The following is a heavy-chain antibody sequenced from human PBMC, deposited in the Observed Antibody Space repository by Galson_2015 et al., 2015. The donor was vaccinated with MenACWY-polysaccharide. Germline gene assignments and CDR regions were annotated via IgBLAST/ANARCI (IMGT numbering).Heavy chain of an antibody. Sequence: SLRLSCAVSEITFNTYAMTWVRQAPGKGLEWAATISGSGFSIHHADSVKGRFTISRDNSKNTVFLLMNNLKAADTAVYYCAKNTSQAAGSALYYYGLDVWGLGTTVTVSS. V-gene: IGHV3-23*01. CDR2: ISGSGFSI. D-gene: IGHD6-13*01. CDR1: EITFNTYA. J-gene: IGHJ6*02. CDR3: AKNTSQAAGSALYYYGLDV.